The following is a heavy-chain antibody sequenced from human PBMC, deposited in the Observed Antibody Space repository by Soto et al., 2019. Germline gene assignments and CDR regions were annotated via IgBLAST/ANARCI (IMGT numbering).Heavy chain of an antibody. D-gene: IGHD5-12*01. Sequence: EVQLVESGGGLVKPGGSLRLSCAASGFTFSSYSMNWVRQAPGKGLEWVSSISSSSSYIYYADSVKGRFTIFRDNAKNSLYLQMNSLRAEDTAVYYCARDRGRENSGLTDAFDIWGQGTMVTVSS. CDR3: ARDRGRENSGLTDAFDI. J-gene: IGHJ3*02. CDR2: ISSSSSYI. V-gene: IGHV3-21*01. CDR1: GFTFSSYS.